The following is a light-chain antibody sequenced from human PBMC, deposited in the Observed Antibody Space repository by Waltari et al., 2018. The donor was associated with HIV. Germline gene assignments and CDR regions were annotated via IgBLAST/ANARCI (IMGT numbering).Light chain of an antibody. V-gene: IGLV3-10*01. CDR1: ALPKRY. CDR3: YSTDSSDNYGV. CDR2: EDN. Sequence: SYELTQPPSVSASPGQTSRITCSGDALPKRYAYWYQQKSGQAPVLVIHEDNKRPSGIPERFSGSSSGTMATLTINGAQVGDEADYYCYSTDSSDNYGVFGGGTKLTVL. J-gene: IGLJ3*02.